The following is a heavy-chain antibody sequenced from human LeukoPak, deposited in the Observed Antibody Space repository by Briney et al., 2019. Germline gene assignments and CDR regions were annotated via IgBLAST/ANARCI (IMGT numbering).Heavy chain of an antibody. V-gene: IGHV1-8*03. CDR2: MNPNSGNT. D-gene: IGHD2-2*01. J-gene: IGHJ3*02. CDR1: GYTFTSYD. Sequence: ASVKVSCKGSGYTFTSYDINWVRQATGQGLEWMGWMNPNSGNTGYAQKFQGRVTITRNTSISTAYMELSSLRSEDTAVYYCARGIGGYCSSTSCVFDMWGQGTMVTVSS. CDR3: ARGIGGYCSSTSCVFDM.